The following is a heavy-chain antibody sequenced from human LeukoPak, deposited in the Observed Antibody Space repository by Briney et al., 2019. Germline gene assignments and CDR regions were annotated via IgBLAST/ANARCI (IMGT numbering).Heavy chain of an antibody. J-gene: IGHJ6*02. CDR2: ISSSSSYI. CDR3: ARVDDSSGYYSLRYYYYGMDV. V-gene: IGHV3-21*01. CDR1: GFTFSSYS. Sequence: GGSLSLSCAASGFTFSSYSMNWVRQAPGKGLEWVSSISSSSSYIYHADSVKGRFTISRDNAKNSLYLQMNSLRAEDRAVYYCARVDDSSGYYSLRYYYYGMDVWGQGTTVTVSS. D-gene: IGHD3-22*01.